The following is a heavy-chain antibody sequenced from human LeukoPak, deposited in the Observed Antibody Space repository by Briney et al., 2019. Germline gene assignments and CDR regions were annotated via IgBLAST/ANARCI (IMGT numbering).Heavy chain of an antibody. CDR3: AREGGQWLVSSSRGVYYGMDV. CDR1: GGSIRSSTYY. CDR2: IYYSGST. J-gene: IGHJ6*02. V-gene: IGHV4-39*07. Sequence: SETLSLTCTVSGGSIRSSTYYWGWIRQPPGKGLEWIGTIYYSGSTYYNPSLKSRVTISVDTSKNQFSLKLSSVTAADTAVYYCAREGGQWLVSSSRGVYYGMDVWGQGTTVTVSS. D-gene: IGHD6-19*01.